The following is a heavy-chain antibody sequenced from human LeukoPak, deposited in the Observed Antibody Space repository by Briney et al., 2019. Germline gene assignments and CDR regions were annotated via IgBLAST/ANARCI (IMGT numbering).Heavy chain of an antibody. CDR1: GGSISSYY. Sequence: SETLSLTCTVSGGSISSYYWGWIRQPPGKGLEWIGYIYYSGSTNYNPSLKSRVTISVDTSKNQFSLKLSSVTAADTAVYYCARVRESLGAFDIWGQGTMVTVSS. CDR2: IYYSGST. J-gene: IGHJ3*02. CDR3: ARVRESLGAFDI. V-gene: IGHV4-59*01. D-gene: IGHD6-19*01.